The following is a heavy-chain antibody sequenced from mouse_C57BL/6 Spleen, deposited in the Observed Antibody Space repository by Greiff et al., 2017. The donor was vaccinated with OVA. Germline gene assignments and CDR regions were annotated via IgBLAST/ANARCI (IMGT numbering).Heavy chain of an antibody. J-gene: IGHJ1*03. CDR1: GYTFTSYW. D-gene: IGHD2-1*01. CDR2: IHPNSGST. CDR3: ARSGDYGNYEYFDV. Sequence: QVQLQQPGAELVKPGASVKLFCKASGYTFTSYWMHWVKQRPGQGLEWIGMIHPNSGSTNYNEKFKSKATLTVDKSSSTAYMQLSSLTSEDSAVYYCARSGDYGNYEYFDVWGTGTTVTVSS. V-gene: IGHV1-64*01.